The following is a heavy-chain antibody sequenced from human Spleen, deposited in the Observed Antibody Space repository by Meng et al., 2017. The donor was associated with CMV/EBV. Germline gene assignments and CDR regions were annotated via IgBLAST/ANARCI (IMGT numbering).Heavy chain of an antibody. CDR2: IRYDEKTK. J-gene: IGHJ1*01. V-gene: IGHV3-30*02. Sequence: GESLKISCAASGFNFRIYGMHWVRQLPGKGLEWVAFIRYDEKTKYYADSVKGRFTISRDNSKNTLYLQMSSLRAEDTAVYYCAKVGVLGASKHFQHWGQGTLVTVSS. D-gene: IGHD1-26*01. CDR1: GFNFRIYG. CDR3: AKVGVLGASKHFQH.